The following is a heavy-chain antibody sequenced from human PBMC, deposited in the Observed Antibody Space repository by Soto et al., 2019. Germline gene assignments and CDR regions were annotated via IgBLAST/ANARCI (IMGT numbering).Heavy chain of an antibody. CDR3: VGSKNRGESFDY. CDR2: TYYTADT. Sequence: QVHLQESGPGLVKPSETLSLSCTFSGVSIRSYFWSWIRQPPGKGLEWIGYTYYTADTKYSPSLESRATISADPSKKQFSLSLSPVSASDTVLYFCVGSKNRGESFDYWAQGALVTVSS. V-gene: IGHV4-59*01. J-gene: IGHJ4*02. D-gene: IGHD3-10*01. CDR1: GVSIRSYF.